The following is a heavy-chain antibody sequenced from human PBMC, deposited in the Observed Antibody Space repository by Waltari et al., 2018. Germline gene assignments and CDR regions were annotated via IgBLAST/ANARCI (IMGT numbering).Heavy chain of an antibody. V-gene: IGHV3-30*01. CDR3: AREWYEAGAIDY. CDR1: GFTFSSYA. Sequence: QVQLVESGGGVVQPGRSLRLSCAASGFTFSSYAMHWVRQAPGKGLGWVAVISYDGINKYYADSVKGRFTISRDNSKNTLYLQMNSLRAEDTAVYYCAREWYEAGAIDYWGQGTLVTVSS. CDR2: ISYDGINK. J-gene: IGHJ4*02. D-gene: IGHD2-15*01.